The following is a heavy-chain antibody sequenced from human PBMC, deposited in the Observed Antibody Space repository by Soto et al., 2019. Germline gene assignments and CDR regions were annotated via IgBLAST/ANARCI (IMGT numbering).Heavy chain of an antibody. J-gene: IGHJ4*02. Sequence: QVQLQQWGAGLLKPSETLSLTCAVYGGSFSGYYWSWIRQPPGKGLEWIGEINHSGSTNYNPSLKSRVTISVDTSKHQFSLKLSSVTAADTAVYYCARGVMGSSPSGYCSGGSCYSDYWGQGTLVTVSS. CDR1: GGSFSGYY. CDR3: ARGVMGSSPSGYCSGGSCYSDY. V-gene: IGHV4-34*01. CDR2: INHSGST. D-gene: IGHD2-15*01.